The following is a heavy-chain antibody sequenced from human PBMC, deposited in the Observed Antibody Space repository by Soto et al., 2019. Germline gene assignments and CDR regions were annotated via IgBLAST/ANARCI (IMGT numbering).Heavy chain of an antibody. V-gene: IGHV3-23*01. Sequence: GGSLRLSCAASGFTFSSYAMSWVRQAPGKGLEWVSAISGSGGSTYYADSVKGRFTISRDNSKNTLYLQMNGLRAEDTAVYYCAKDRLTYYYDSSGYYYDYWGQGTLVTVSS. CDR1: GFTFSSYA. CDR3: AKDRLTYYYDSSGYYYDY. J-gene: IGHJ4*02. CDR2: ISGSGGST. D-gene: IGHD3-22*01.